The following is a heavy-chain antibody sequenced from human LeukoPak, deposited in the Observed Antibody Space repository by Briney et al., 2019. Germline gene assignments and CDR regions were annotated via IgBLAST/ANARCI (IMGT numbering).Heavy chain of an antibody. J-gene: IGHJ4*02. D-gene: IGHD3-22*01. CDR3: ARESGYYYDTRYFDY. CDR2: IYHSGST. Sequence: SGTLSLTCAVSGGPISSSNWWSWVRQPPGKGLEWIGVIYHSGSTNYNPSLKSRVTISVDKSKNQFSLKLSSVTAADTAVYYCARESGYYYDTRYFDYWGQGTLVTVSS. V-gene: IGHV4-4*02. CDR1: GGPISSSNW.